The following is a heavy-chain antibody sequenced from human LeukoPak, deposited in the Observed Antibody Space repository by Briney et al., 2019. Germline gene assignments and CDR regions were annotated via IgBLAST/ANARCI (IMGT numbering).Heavy chain of an antibody. CDR1: GHTFTRYG. D-gene: IGHD6-19*01. CDR3: AREGWGTYSSGPYYFDY. V-gene: IGHV1-18*04. Sequence: GASVKVSCKASGHTFTRYGISWVRQAPGQGLEWMGWISAYNGNTNYAQKVQGRVTMTTDTSTSTAYMELRSLRSDDTAVCYCAREGWGTYSSGPYYFDYWGLGTLVTVSS. J-gene: IGHJ4*02. CDR2: ISAYNGNT.